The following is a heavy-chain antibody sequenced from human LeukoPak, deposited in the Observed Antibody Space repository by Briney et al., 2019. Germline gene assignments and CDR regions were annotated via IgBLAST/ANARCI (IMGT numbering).Heavy chain of an antibody. CDR2: IHHSGRT. J-gene: IGHJ4*02. CDR3: ARSYCSATSCHSAFDY. D-gene: IGHD2-2*01. CDR1: GGSIITNSW. Sequence: SGTLSLTCAVSGGSIITNSWWSWVRQPPGKGLEWIGEIHHSGRTNSYPSLKSRVTTSVDKSKNQFSLKLYSVTAADTAVYYCARSYCSATSCHSAFDYWGQGTLVTVPS. V-gene: IGHV4-4*02.